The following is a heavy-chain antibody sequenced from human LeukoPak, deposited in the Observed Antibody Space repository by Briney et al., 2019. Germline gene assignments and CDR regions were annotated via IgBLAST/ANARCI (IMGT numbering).Heavy chain of an antibody. Sequence: ASVKVSCKVSGGTFSSYAISWVRQAPGQGLEWMGGIIPIFGTANYAQKFQGRVTITTDESTSTAYMELSSLRSEDTAVYYCARVVYANYYYYYMDVWGKGTTVTVSS. D-gene: IGHD2-8*01. CDR2: IIPIFGTA. CDR3: ARVVYANYYYYYMDV. CDR1: GGTFSSYA. J-gene: IGHJ6*03. V-gene: IGHV1-69*05.